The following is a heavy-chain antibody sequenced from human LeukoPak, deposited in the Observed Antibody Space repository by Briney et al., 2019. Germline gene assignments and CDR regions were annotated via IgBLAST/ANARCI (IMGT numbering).Heavy chain of an antibody. CDR3: ARQGVATAIDY. CDR1: GGSISSYY. CDR2: IYASGNT. Sequence: SETPSLTCTVSGGSISSYYWSWIRQPAGKGLEWIGRIYASGNTNYNPSLKSRVTMSVDTSKNLFAQKLSSVTAADTAAYYCARQGVATAIDYWGQGTLVTVSS. D-gene: IGHD2-21*02. V-gene: IGHV4-4*07. J-gene: IGHJ4*02.